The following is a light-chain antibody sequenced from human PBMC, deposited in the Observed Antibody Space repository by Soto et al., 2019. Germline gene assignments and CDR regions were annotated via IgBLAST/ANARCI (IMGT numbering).Light chain of an antibody. CDR3: QQHANWPPYT. Sequence: EIVLTQSPATLSLSPGERATLSCRASQSVSTYLAWYQQKPGQAPRLLIYDASNRATGIPARFSGSGSGTDFALTITSLAPEESAVYYGQQHANWPPYTFGQGTKLEI. CDR2: DAS. J-gene: IGKJ2*01. CDR1: QSVSTY. V-gene: IGKV3-11*01.